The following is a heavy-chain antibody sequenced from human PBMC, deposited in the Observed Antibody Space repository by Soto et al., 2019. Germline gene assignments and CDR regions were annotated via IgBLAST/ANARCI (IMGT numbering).Heavy chain of an antibody. CDR2: IIPMLGIR. Sequence: QVQLVQSGAEVKKPGSSVKVSCKDSGGTFSTYSMFWVRQAPGQGLEWMGRIIPMLGIRNYAQRFQDRVTITADKSTATAHMELSSLRSEDTALYSCTIGSWSGEVFDIWGQWTMVTVSS. CDR3: TIGSWSGEVFDI. J-gene: IGHJ3*02. CDR1: GGTFSTYS. V-gene: IGHV1-69*02. D-gene: IGHD2-21*01.